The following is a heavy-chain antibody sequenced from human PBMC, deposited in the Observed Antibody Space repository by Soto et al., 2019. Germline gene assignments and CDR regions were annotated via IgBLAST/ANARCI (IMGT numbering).Heavy chain of an antibody. CDR1: GYTFSSYA. CDR3: TRGGQPIDH. J-gene: IGHJ4*02. D-gene: IGHD1-1*01. CDR2: INAGNGNT. Sequence: QVQLVQSGAEEKKPGASVKVSCKASGYTFSSYAMHWVRQDPGQRLEWMGWINAGNGNTKYSQKFQGRVTITRHTSASTAYMELSSPRSKDTAVYYCTRGGQPIDHWGQGTLVTVSS. V-gene: IGHV1-3*05.